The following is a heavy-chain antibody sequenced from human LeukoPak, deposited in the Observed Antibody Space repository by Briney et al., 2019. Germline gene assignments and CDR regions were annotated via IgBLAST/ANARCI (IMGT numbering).Heavy chain of an antibody. V-gene: IGHV3-30*18. Sequence: GGPLTLSCAASGFNFSSYGMHCVRQAPGKGLEWVAVISYDGSNKYYADSVKGRFTISRDNSKNTLYLQMNSLRAEDTAVYYCAKDLYGYGDLTWFDPWGQGTLVTVSS. CDR2: ISYDGSNK. D-gene: IGHD4-17*01. CDR3: AKDLYGYGDLTWFDP. CDR1: GFNFSSYG. J-gene: IGHJ5*02.